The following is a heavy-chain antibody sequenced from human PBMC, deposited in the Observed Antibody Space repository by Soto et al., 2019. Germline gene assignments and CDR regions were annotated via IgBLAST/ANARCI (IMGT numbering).Heavy chain of an antibody. CDR1: GFTFSSYA. CDR2: ISGSGGST. J-gene: IGHJ6*02. Sequence: EVQLLEAGGGLVQPGGSLRLSCAASGFTFSSYAMGWVRQAPGKGLEWVSAISGSGGSTYYADAVKGRFTSSRDNPKNTMYLQMNSLRAEDTAVYYCAKDGYGSGNGLDVWGQATTVTVSS. D-gene: IGHD3-10*01. CDR3: AKDGYGSGNGLDV. V-gene: IGHV3-23*01.